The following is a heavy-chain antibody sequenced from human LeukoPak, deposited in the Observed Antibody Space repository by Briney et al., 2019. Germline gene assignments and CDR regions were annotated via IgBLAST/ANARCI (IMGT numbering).Heavy chain of an antibody. CDR2: IYYTGST. V-gene: IGHV4-39*01. CDR3: ARHYGP. Sequence: SETLSLTCTVSGGSISSTTYYWGWIRQPPGLELEWVGTIYYTGSTYYNPSLKSRLSMSVDTSKNQFSLKLSSVTATDTAVYYCARHYGPWGQGTLVTVSS. J-gene: IGHJ4*02. D-gene: IGHD3-10*01. CDR1: GGSISSTTYY.